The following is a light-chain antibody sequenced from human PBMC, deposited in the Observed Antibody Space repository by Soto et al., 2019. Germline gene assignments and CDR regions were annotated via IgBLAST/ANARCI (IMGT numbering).Light chain of an antibody. Sequence: DIVMTQSPDSLAVSPGERATINCKSSQSLVHSSNNKNYLIWYQQKPGQPPKLLIYWASTRESGVPERFSGSGSGTDFPHTISSLQSEDAAVYFCQQYYRSPVTFGGGTKVEIK. V-gene: IGKV4-1*01. CDR1: QSLVHSSNNKNY. CDR3: QQYYRSPVT. CDR2: WAS. J-gene: IGKJ4*01.